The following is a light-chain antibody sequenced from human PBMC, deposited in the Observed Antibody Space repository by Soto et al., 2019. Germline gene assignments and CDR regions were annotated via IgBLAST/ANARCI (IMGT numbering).Light chain of an antibody. J-gene: IGKJ2*01. CDR2: GAS. CDR3: QQYGSQYI. Sequence: EIVVTQSPDTLSLSPGERATLSCRASQSVSSNSVAWYQQKPGQAPRLLIYGASNRATGISDRFSGSGSGTDFSLTINRLEPEDFAVYFCQQYGSQYIFGQGTKLEI. CDR1: QSVSSNS. V-gene: IGKV3-20*01.